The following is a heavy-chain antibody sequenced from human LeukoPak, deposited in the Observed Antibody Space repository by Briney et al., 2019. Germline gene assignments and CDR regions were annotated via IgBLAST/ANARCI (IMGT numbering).Heavy chain of an antibody. Sequence: GASVKVSCKASGYTFTSYGISWVRQAPGQGLEWMGWINPNTGGTNYAQDFQGRVTMTRDTYVTTAYMELRSLRSDDTAVYFCARERESGRSDAFDFWGQGTMVTVSS. V-gene: IGHV1-2*02. CDR1: GYTFTSYG. D-gene: IGHD3-10*01. CDR3: ARERESGRSDAFDF. J-gene: IGHJ3*01. CDR2: INPNTGGT.